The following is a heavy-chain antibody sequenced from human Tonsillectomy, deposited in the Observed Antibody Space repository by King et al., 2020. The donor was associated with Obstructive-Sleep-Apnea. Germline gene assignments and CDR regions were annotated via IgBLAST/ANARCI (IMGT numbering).Heavy chain of an antibody. V-gene: IGHV3-7*03. J-gene: IGHJ5*02. CDR1: GFTFSRYW. D-gene: IGHD4-17*01. CDR2: INEGGGER. Sequence: VQLVESGGGVVQPGGSLRLSCAASGFTFSRYWMGWVRQAPGKGLEWVANINEGGGERNYVDSVKGRFTISRDNAKNSLFLQMNSLRAEDTAVYYCARVGGPYGDYGVFRFDPWGQETLVTVSS. CDR3: ARVGGPYGDYGVFRFDP.